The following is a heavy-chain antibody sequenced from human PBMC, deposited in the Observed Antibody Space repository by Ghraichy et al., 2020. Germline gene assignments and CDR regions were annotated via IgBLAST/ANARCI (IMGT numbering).Heavy chain of an antibody. Sequence: GESLNISCAASRFTFNTFWLHWVRQAPGKGLEWVANINQDGNVTYYVASVKGRFTISRDNVKNSLFLQMNNLRVEDTAVYYCATFSSAYWGQGTLVTVSS. CDR2: INQDGNVT. CDR3: ATFSSAY. V-gene: IGHV3-7*01. J-gene: IGHJ4*02. CDR1: RFTFNTFW.